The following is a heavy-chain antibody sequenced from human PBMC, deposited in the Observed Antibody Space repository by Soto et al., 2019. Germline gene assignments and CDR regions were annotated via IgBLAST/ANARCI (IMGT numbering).Heavy chain of an antibody. CDR3: ARDMTSFWSGYYRGYYYGMDV. CDR2: IIPILGIA. V-gene: IGHV1-69*04. Sequence: GASVKVSCKASGVTFSRYTISWVRQAPGQGLEWMGRIIPILGIANYAQRFQGRVTITADKSTSTVYMELSSLRSEDTAVYYCARDMTSFWSGYYRGYYYGMDVWGQGTTVTVS. D-gene: IGHD3-3*01. J-gene: IGHJ6*02. CDR1: GVTFSRYT.